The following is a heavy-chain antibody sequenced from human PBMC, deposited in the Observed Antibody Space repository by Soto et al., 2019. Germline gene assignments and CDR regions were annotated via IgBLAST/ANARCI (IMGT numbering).Heavy chain of an antibody. CDR1: RFTFSNYA. CDR2: ISSTGGST. D-gene: IGHD3-3*01. CDR3: ARAHDYDFWSGFLFYGMDV. V-gene: IGHV3-23*01. Sequence: GGSLRLSCAASRFTFSNYAMSWVRQAPGKGLEWVSGISSTGGSTYYADSVKGRFTISRDNSKNTLDLQMSSLRAEDTAIYYCARAHDYDFWSGFLFYGMDVWGQGTTVTAP. J-gene: IGHJ6*02.